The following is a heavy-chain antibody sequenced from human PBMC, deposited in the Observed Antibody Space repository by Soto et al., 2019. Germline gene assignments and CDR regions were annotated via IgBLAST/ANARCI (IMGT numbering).Heavy chain of an antibody. J-gene: IGHJ5*02. CDR1: GYTFTDYY. CDR2: INPNTGGT. CDR3: ARDHYLSGPNWFYP. Sequence: QVRLVQSGAEVKKPGASVKVSCKTSGYTFTDYYMHWVRQAPGQGLEWMGWINPNTGGTNYAQKFQGWVTITRDTSISTTYVELRSLKSDDTAVYYCARDHYLSGPNWFYPWGQGTRVTVSS. V-gene: IGHV1-2*04. D-gene: IGHD6-19*01.